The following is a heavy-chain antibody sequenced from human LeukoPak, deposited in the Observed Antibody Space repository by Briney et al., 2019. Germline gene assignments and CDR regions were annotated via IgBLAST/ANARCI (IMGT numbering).Heavy chain of an antibody. J-gene: IGHJ5*02. CDR1: GFTFSSDA. Sequence: QSGGSLRLSCTSSGFTFSSDAMTWVRQAPGKGLEWVSSISGSGDGTYYADSVKGRFTISRDNPKNTLYLQMNSLRAEDTAVYYCANKPAGFDPWGQGTLVTVSS. V-gene: IGHV3-23*01. D-gene: IGHD1-14*01. CDR3: ANKPAGFDP. CDR2: ISGSGDGT.